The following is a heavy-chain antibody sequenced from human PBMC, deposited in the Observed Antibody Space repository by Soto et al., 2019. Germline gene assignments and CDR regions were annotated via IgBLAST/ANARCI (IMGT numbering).Heavy chain of an antibody. CDR3: ATGNVDSMLEY. J-gene: IGHJ4*02. CDR2: MFHSGGA. D-gene: IGHD3-3*01. V-gene: IGHV4-4*02. Sequence: QVQLHESGPGLVKPSETLSLTCVVSDGSMSTYDWWTWVRQPPGKGLEWIGKMFHSGGADYSPSLKSRVTISADSSKNHFSLRLTAVTAAVTAVYYCATGNVDSMLEYWGQGTQVAVSS. CDR1: DGSMSTYDW.